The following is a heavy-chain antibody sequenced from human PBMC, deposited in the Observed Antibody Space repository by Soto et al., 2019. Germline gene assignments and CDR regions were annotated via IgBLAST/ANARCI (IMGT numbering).Heavy chain of an antibody. D-gene: IGHD6-19*01. J-gene: IGHJ5*02. V-gene: IGHV4-39*01. CDR3: ARHYSSGSRNWFDP. Sequence: SETLSLTCSVSGGSINSMSYFWGWVRQPPGKGLEWIGSIYYSGSNYYNPSLRSRVTISVDTSKNQFSLKLSSVTAADTAVFYCARHYSSGSRNWFDPWGQGTLVTVS. CDR1: GGSINSMSYF. CDR2: IYYSGSN.